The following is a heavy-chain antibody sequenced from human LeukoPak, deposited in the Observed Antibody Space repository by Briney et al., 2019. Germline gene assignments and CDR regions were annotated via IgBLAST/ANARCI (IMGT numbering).Heavy chain of an antibody. CDR2: FDPEDGET. Sequence: ASVKVSYKVSGYTLTELSMHWVRQAPGKGLEWMGGFDPEDGETIYAQKFQGRVTMTEDTSTDTAYMELSSLRSEDTAVYYCATDGGIAVQEDAFDIWGQGTMVTVSS. D-gene: IGHD6-19*01. CDR1: GYTLTELS. CDR3: ATDGGIAVQEDAFDI. J-gene: IGHJ3*02. V-gene: IGHV1-24*01.